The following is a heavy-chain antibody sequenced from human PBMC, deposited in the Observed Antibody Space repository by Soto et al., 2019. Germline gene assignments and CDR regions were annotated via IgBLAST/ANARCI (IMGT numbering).Heavy chain of an antibody. CDR3: ARVGNSGSDHDGSYYYYYGMDV. D-gene: IGHD1-26*01. J-gene: IGHJ6*02. Sequence: SETLSLTCTVSGGSISSGDYYWSWIRQPPGKGLEWIGYIYYSGSTYYNPSLKSRVTISVDTSKNQFSLKLSSVTAADTAVYYCARVGNSGSDHDGSYYYYYGMDVWGQGTTVVFSS. CDR1: GGSISSGDYY. V-gene: IGHV4-30-4*01. CDR2: IYYSGST.